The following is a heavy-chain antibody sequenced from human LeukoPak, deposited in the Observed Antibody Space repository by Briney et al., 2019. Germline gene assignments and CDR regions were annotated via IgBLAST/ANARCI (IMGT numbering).Heavy chain of an antibody. CDR3: ARSYYDILTGHLPLDY. CDR2: INHSGST. J-gene: IGHJ4*02. CDR1: GGSFSGYY. D-gene: IGHD3-9*01. Sequence: SETLSLTCAVYGGSFSGYYWSWIRRPPGKGLEWIGEINHSGSTNYNPSLKSRVTISVDTSKNQFSLKLSSVTAADTAVYYCARSYYDILTGHLPLDYWGQGTLVTVSS. V-gene: IGHV4-34*01.